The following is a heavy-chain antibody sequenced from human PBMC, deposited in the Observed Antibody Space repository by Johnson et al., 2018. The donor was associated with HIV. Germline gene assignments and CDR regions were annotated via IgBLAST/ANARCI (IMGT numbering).Heavy chain of an antibody. CDR3: ARAVCRGGRCYSHDAFDI. D-gene: IGHD2-15*01. V-gene: IGHV3-66*01. Sequence: EVQLVESGGGLVQPGGSLRLVCAASGFTFSSYAMSWVRQAPGKGLEWVSVIYSGGSTYYADSVKGRFTVSREDAKNSLYLQMNSLRAGDTALYYCARAVCRGGRCYSHDAFDIWGQGTMVTVSS. J-gene: IGHJ3*02. CDR1: GFTFSSYA. CDR2: IYSGGST.